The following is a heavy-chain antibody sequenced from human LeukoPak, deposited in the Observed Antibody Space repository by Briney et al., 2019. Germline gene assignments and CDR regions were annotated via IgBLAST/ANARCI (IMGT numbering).Heavy chain of an antibody. D-gene: IGHD2-2*02. Sequence: GGPLRLSCAASGFTFSSYWMHWVRQAPGKGLVWVSRINTDGSSTNYADSVKGRFTISRDNAKNTLYLQMNSLRAEDTAVYYCASVRYCSSSSCYSWFDPWGQGTLVTVSS. J-gene: IGHJ5*02. CDR1: GFTFSSYW. CDR2: INTDGSST. CDR3: ASVRYCSSSSCYSWFDP. V-gene: IGHV3-74*01.